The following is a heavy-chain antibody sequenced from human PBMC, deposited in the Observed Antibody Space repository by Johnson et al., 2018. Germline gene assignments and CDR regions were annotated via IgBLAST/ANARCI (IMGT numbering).Heavy chain of an antibody. CDR1: GGSFSSGAYY. Sequence: QVQLQESGPGLVKPSQTLSLTCTVSGGSFSSGAYYWSWIRQHPGKGLEWIGYIYYSGNTYYNPSLKSRLTISVDTSKNQFSLKLSSGTAADTAVYYCARGRFTFGGVIVMGAFNIWGQGTMVTVSS. CDR2: IYYSGNT. CDR3: ARGRFTFGGVIVMGAFNI. J-gene: IGHJ3*02. V-gene: IGHV4-31*03. D-gene: IGHD3-16*02.